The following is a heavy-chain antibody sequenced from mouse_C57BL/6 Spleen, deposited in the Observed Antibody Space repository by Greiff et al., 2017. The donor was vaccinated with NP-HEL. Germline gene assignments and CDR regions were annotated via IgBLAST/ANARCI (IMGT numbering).Heavy chain of an antibody. CDR1: GFTFSSYA. D-gene: IGHD4-1*01. CDR3: ARDRNWDGAYFDY. Sequence: EVQVVESGGGLVKPGGSLKLSCAASGFTFSSYAMSWVRQTPEKRLEWVATISDGGSYTYYPDNVKGRFTISRDNAKNNLYLQMSHLKSEDTAMYYCARDRNWDGAYFDYWGQGTTLTVSS. V-gene: IGHV5-4*01. CDR2: ISDGGSYT. J-gene: IGHJ2*01.